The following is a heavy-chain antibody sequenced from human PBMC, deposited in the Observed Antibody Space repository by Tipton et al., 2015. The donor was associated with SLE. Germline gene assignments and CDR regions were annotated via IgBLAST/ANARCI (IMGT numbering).Heavy chain of an antibody. Sequence: GEALGGSYWSWIRQSPGKGLEWIGYISYSGSTNYNPSLRSRVTISIDTSKNQLFLKLTSVTAADTAVYYCASLGGFDSWGQGTLVTVSS. V-gene: IGHV4-59*08. CDR1: GEALGGSY. CDR3: ASLGGFDS. J-gene: IGHJ4*02. CDR2: ISYSGST. D-gene: IGHD3-16*01.